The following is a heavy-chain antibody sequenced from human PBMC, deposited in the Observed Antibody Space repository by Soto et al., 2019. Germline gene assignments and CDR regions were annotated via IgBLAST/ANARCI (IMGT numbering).Heavy chain of an antibody. CDR1: GGSISSGCYS. J-gene: IGHJ3*02. V-gene: IGHV4-30-2*01. Sequence: SEILSLTCAVSGGSISSGCYSWSWIRQPPGKGLEWIGYIYHSGSTYYNPSLKSRVTISVDRSKNQFSLKLSSVTAADTAVYYCAREGGDYDFWSGYYRGAFDIWGQGTMVTVSS. D-gene: IGHD3-3*01. CDR3: AREGGDYDFWSGYYRGAFDI. CDR2: IYHSGST.